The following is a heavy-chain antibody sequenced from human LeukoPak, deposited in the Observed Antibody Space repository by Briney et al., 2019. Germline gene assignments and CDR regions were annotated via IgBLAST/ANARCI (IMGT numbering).Heavy chain of an antibody. CDR3: ASPSKLVLSRGAFDI. Sequence: SETLFLTCTVSDASFSDTTYYWAWFRQPPGKGLEWIASIYFSETKYNPSLKSRITISGDTSKNQFSLKLTSVTATDTAVYYCASPSKLVLSRGAFDIWGQGTMVSVSA. J-gene: IGHJ3*02. V-gene: IGHV4-39*01. CDR2: IYFSET. CDR1: DASFSDTTYY. D-gene: IGHD3-10*01.